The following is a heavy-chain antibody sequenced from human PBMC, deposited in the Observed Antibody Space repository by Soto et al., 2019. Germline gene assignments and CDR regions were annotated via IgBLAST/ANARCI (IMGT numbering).Heavy chain of an antibody. D-gene: IGHD6-19*01. CDR2: IITDGTST. Sequence: PGGSLRLSFQPFGFPFITSWLLWVRQVPGKGLVWVSRIITDGTSTTYADSVKGRFTISRDNAKNTLYLEMNRLRAEDTALYYCVRDRDSRGLGFLDFWGQGT. V-gene: IGHV3-74*01. CDR3: VRDRDSRGLGFLDF. J-gene: IGHJ4*02. CDR1: GFPFITSW.